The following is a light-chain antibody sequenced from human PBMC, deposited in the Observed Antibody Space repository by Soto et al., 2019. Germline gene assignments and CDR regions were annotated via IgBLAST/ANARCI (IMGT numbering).Light chain of an antibody. Sequence: DIQMTQSPSSLSASVGDRVTITCRASQSIGRFLNWYQQKPGKAPNVLIYAASTLQSGVPSRFSGGGSGTDFTLTISSLQPEDFGTYYCQQSYTSPVTFGGGTKVDIK. CDR3: QQSYTSPVT. J-gene: IGKJ4*01. CDR1: QSIGRF. V-gene: IGKV1-39*01. CDR2: AAS.